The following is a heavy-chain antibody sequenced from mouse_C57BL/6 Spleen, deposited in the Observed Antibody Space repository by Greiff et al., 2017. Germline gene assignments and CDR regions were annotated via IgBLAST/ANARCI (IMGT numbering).Heavy chain of an antibody. CDR1: GYTFTSYW. CDR2: IYPSDSET. J-gene: IGHJ2*01. CDR3: ARGGSTGVAGDY. Sequence: QVQLQQPGAELVRPGSSVKLSCKASGYTFTSYWMDWVKQRPGQGLELIGNIYPSDSETHYNQKFKDKATLTVDKSSSTAYMQLSSLTSEDSAVYYCARGGSTGVAGDYWGQGTTLTVSS. D-gene: IGHD1-1*01. V-gene: IGHV1-61*01.